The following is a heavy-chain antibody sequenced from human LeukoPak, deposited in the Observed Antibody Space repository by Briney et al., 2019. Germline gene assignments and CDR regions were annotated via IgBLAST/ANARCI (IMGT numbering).Heavy chain of an antibody. V-gene: IGHV4-30-2*01. CDR2: MYQSGSS. CDR1: GGSISSGGYY. CDR3: ARHAGFPNNYYYYGMDV. J-gene: IGHJ6*02. Sequence: PSQTLSLTCTVSGGSISSGGYYWSWIRQPPGKGLEWIGYMYQSGSSYYNPSLRGRVTISGDKSNNQFSLKLDSVTAADTAVYYCARHAGFPNNYYYYGMDVWGQGTTVTVSS.